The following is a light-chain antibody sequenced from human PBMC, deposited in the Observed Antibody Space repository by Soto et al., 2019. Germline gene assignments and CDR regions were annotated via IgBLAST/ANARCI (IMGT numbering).Light chain of an antibody. CDR2: SAS. CDR1: QSVTFR. CDR3: QQYDDWPPI. Sequence: DIVVTQSPGTMSVSAGERVTLSCTASQSVTFRLAWYQQKPGQALRLLIYSASTRDTGIPDRFSGSGSGTDFTLTISSLQPEDFGVYYCQQYDDWPPIFGPGTKVEIK. J-gene: IGKJ1*01. V-gene: IGKV3-15*01.